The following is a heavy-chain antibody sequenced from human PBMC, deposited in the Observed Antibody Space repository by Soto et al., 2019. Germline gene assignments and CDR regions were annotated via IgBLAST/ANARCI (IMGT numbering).Heavy chain of an antibody. CDR1: GFTVSSNY. V-gene: IGHV3-66*01. CDR2: IYSGGST. Sequence: EVQLVESGGGLVQPGGSLRLSCAASGFTVSSNYMSWVRQAPGKGLEWVSVIYSGGSTYYADSVKGRFTISRDNPKNRLYIQMNSLRAGDTAVYYCARDRVEPERNIYGMAVWGQGTTVTVSS. J-gene: IGHJ6*02. CDR3: ARDRVEPERNIYGMAV. D-gene: IGHD1-1*01.